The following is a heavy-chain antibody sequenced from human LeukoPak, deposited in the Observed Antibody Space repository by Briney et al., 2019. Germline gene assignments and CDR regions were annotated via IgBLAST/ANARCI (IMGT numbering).Heavy chain of an antibody. CDR3: AKTRARSYYDAFDI. CDR2: ISGSGGST. Sequence: GGSLRLSCAASGFTFKTHAMSWVRQAPGKGLEWVSAISGSGGSTYYADSVKGRFTISRDNSKNTLYLQMNSLRAEDTAVYYCAKTRARSYYDAFDIWGQGTMVTVSS. V-gene: IGHV3-23*01. D-gene: IGHD1-26*01. CDR1: GFTFKTHA. J-gene: IGHJ3*02.